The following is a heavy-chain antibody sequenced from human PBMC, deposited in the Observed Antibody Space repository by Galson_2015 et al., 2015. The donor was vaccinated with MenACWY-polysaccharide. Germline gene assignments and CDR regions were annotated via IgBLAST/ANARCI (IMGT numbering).Heavy chain of an antibody. CDR1: GLTFSSYA. D-gene: IGHD2-8*02. V-gene: IGHV3-23*01. CDR3: ARDQESPGQTDS. Sequence: SLRLSCAASGLTFSSYAMNWVRQAPGKGLEWVALISSAGYKYYADSVKGRLTISRDNSKNTLFLQMSNLRAEDTAVYYCARDQESPGQTDSWGQGTLVTVSS. J-gene: IGHJ4*02. CDR2: ISSAGYK.